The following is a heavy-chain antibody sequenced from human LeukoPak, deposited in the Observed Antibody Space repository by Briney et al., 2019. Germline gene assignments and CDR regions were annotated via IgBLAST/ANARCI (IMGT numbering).Heavy chain of an antibody. J-gene: IGHJ4*02. Sequence: GGSLRLSCAASEFAFSDYWMAWVRQAPGKGLEWVANIKEDGSKKNYADSVKGRFTISRDNAKKSLYLEMNGLRAEDTAMYYCVKDLGFGMIVPRGFHYWGQGTLVSVSS. CDR1: EFAFSDYW. V-gene: IGHV3-7*03. D-gene: IGHD3-22*01. CDR3: VKDLGFGMIVPRGFHY. CDR2: IKEDGSKK.